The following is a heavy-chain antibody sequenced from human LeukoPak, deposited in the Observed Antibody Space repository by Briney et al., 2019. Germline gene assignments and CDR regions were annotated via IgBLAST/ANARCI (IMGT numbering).Heavy chain of an antibody. D-gene: IGHD2-2*01. V-gene: IGHV3-30-3*01. CDR3: AKGGYCSSTSCYVGWFDP. J-gene: IGHJ5*02. CDR2: LSYDGINK. Sequence: LPGGSLRLSCAASGFTFSSYAMHWVRQAPGKGLEWVAVLSYDGINKYYADSVKGRFTISRDYSKNTLYLQMNSLRAEDTAVYYCAKGGYCSSTSCYVGWFDPWGQGTLVTV. CDR1: GFTFSSYA.